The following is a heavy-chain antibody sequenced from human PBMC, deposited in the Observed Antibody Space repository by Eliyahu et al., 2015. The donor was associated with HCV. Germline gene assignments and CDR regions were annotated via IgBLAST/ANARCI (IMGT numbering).Heavy chain of an antibody. J-gene: IGHJ5*02. CDR2: IYYSGCA. Sequence: QVQLQESGPGLVXPSETLSLTCTVSGGSXTTYYWSWIRQPPGKGLEWIGYIYYSGCANYNPTLKSRVTISXDTSKNQFSLKLSSVTAADXAVYYCASGGGGIAVAGTGGWFDPWGQGTLVTVSS. CDR1: GGSXTTYY. CDR3: ASGGGGIAVAGTGGWFDP. D-gene: IGHD6-19*01. V-gene: IGHV4-59*01.